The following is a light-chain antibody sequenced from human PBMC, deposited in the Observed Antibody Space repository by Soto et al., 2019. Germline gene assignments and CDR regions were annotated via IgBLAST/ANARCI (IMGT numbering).Light chain of an antibody. J-gene: IGKJ2*01. V-gene: IGKV1-39*01. Sequence: DIQMTQSPSSLSASVGDRVTITCRASQTISTYLNWYQQEPGKAPRLLIYAASSLQSGVPSRFSGSGSGTDFTLTISSLQPEDFAAYYCQQSHGIPYTFGQGTKPEIK. CDR1: QTISTY. CDR3: QQSHGIPYT. CDR2: AAS.